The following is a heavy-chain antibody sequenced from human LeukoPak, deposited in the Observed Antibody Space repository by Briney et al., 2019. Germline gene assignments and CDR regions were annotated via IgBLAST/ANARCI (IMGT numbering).Heavy chain of an antibody. D-gene: IGHD3-3*01. CDR1: GFTFSSYG. CDR2: IWNDGSNK. Sequence: GGSLRLSCAASGFTFSSYGMHWVRQAPGKGLEWVAVIWNDGSNKYYAGSVKGRFTISRDNSKNTLYLQMNSLRGEDTAVYYCANLIAGYDCWSGHHGDYWGQGTLVTVSS. J-gene: IGHJ4*02. CDR3: ANLIAGYDCWSGHHGDY. V-gene: IGHV3-33*06.